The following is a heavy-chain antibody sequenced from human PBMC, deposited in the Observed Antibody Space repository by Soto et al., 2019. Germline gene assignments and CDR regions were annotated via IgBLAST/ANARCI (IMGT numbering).Heavy chain of an antibody. J-gene: IGHJ4*02. CDR1: GFTFSIYA. D-gene: IGHD3-22*01. Sequence: GSLRLSCSASGFTFSIYAIHWVRQAPGKGLEYVSTISPNGDSTYYADSVKGRFAISRDNSKNTLYLQMSSLRAEDTAVYYCVKGEYYYDSGAYYPFDYWGQGTLVTVSS. CDR2: ISPNGDST. V-gene: IGHV3-64D*06. CDR3: VKGEYYYDSGAYYPFDY.